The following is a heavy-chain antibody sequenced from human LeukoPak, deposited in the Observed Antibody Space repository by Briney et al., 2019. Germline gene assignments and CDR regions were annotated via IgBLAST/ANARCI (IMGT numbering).Heavy chain of an antibody. CDR2: INPETFKV. CDR1: SYTFTSYG. CDR3: ARESGAAPAFDI. J-gene: IGHJ3*02. V-gene: IGHV1-8*02. D-gene: IGHD1-26*01. Sequence: ASVKVSCKASSYTFTSYGISWVRQAPGQGLEWMGWINPETFKVEYAERFQGRVTMTRDTSISTAYMELSSLKSEDTAVYFCARESGAAPAFDIWGQGTLVTVSS.